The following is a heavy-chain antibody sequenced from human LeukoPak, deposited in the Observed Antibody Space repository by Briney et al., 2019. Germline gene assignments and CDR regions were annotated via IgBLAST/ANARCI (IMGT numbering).Heavy chain of an antibody. Sequence: SETLSLTCAVYGGSFSGYYWSWIRQPPGKGLEWIGEINHSGSTNYNPSLKSRVTMSVDTSKNQFSLKLSSVTAADTAVYYCARDSCSGGSCYSVYWGQGTLVTVSS. CDR3: ARDSCSGGSCYSVY. V-gene: IGHV4-34*01. D-gene: IGHD2-15*01. J-gene: IGHJ4*02. CDR2: INHSGST. CDR1: GGSFSGYY.